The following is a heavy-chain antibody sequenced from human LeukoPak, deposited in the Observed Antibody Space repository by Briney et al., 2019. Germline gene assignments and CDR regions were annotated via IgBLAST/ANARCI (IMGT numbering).Heavy chain of an antibody. Sequence: PGRSLRLSCAASGFTFSSYGMHWVRQAPGKGLEWVAVISYDGSNKYYADSVKGRFTISRDNSKNTLYLQMNSLRAEDTAVYYCAKSMVRGVILPFDYWGQGTLVTVSS. D-gene: IGHD3-10*01. CDR3: AKSMVRGVILPFDY. V-gene: IGHV3-30*18. CDR1: GFTFSSYG. J-gene: IGHJ4*02. CDR2: ISYDGSNK.